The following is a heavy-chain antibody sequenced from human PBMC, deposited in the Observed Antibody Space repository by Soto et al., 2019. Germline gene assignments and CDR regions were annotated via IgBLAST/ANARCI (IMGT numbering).Heavy chain of an antibody. J-gene: IGHJ5*02. Sequence: QVQLQESGPGLVKPSETLSLTCTVSGGSISSYYWSWIRQPPGKGLEWIGYTYYSGSTNHNPSLKSRVTIPVDTSNNQLSLKLSSVTAADTAVYYCARLTAEYYYDSSGYSWFDPWGQGTLVTVSS. CDR1: GGSISSYY. D-gene: IGHD3-22*01. CDR2: TYYSGST. CDR3: ARLTAEYYYDSSGYSWFDP. V-gene: IGHV4-59*08.